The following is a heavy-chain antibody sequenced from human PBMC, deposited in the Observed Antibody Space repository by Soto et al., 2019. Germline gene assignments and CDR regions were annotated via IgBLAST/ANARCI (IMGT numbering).Heavy chain of an antibody. CDR2: IIPIFGTA. J-gene: IGHJ4*02. CDR1: GGTFSSYA. D-gene: IGHD3-22*01. CDR3: ARGALSGYYLTCDY. V-gene: IGHV1-69*12. Sequence: QVQLVQSGAEVKKPGSSVKVSCKASGGTFSSYAISWVRQAPGQGLEWIGGIIPIFGTANYAQKFQGRVTITADESTSTAYMELSSLRSEDTAVYYCARGALSGYYLTCDYWGQGTLVTVSS.